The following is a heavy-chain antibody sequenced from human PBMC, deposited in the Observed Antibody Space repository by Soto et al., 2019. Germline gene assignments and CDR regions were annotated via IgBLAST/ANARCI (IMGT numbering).Heavy chain of an antibody. Sequence: ASVKVSCKASGYTFTSYGISWVRQAPGQGLEWMGWISAYNGNTNYAQKLQGRVTMATDTSTSTAYMELRSLRSDDTAVYYCARDTPYYYDSSGWAAFDIWGQGTMVTVSS. CDR3: ARDTPYYYDSSGWAAFDI. D-gene: IGHD3-22*01. J-gene: IGHJ3*02. V-gene: IGHV1-18*04. CDR1: GYTFTSYG. CDR2: ISAYNGNT.